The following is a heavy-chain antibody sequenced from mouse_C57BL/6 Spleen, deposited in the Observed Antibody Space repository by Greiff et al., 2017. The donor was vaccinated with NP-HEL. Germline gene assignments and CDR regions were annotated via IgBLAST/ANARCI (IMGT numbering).Heavy chain of an antibody. CDR2: IYPGSGST. J-gene: IGHJ2*01. D-gene: IGHD1-1*01. CDR3: ARRYITTVGCDY. CDR1: GYTFTSYW. Sequence: VQLQQPGAELVKPGASVKMSCKASGYTFTSYWITWVKQRPGQGLEWIGDIYPGSGSTNYNEKFKSKATLTVDTSSSTAYMQLSSLTSEDSAVYYCARRYITTVGCDYWGQGTTLTVSS. V-gene: IGHV1-55*01.